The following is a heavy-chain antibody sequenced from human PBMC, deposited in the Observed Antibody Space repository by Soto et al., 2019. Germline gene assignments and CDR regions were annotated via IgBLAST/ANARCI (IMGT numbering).Heavy chain of an antibody. Sequence: EVQLVESGGGLVQAGGSLRLFCAVSGFTFSSYEMNWFRQAPGKGLEWVSYIGTSGKTIYYADSVRGRFTISRDNAKNSLYLQMNSLRAEDTAVYFCARDPAIYSGKFAYDLAVWGRGTTVPVSS. CDR2: IGTSGKTI. D-gene: IGHD4-4*01. CDR3: ARDPAIYSGKFAYDLAV. V-gene: IGHV3-48*03. J-gene: IGHJ6*02. CDR1: GFTFSSYE.